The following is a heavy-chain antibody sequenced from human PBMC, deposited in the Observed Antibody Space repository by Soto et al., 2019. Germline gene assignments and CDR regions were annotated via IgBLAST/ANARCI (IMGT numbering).Heavy chain of an antibody. CDR3: VKGERDTAMVTRSVLGFDY. CDR1: GFTFSSYA. CDR2: ISSNGGST. Sequence: GGSLRLSCSASGFTFSSYAMHWVRQAPGKGLEYVSAISSNGGSTYYADSVKGRFTISRDNSKNTLYLQMSSLRAEDTAVYYCVKGERDTAMVTRSVLGFDYWGQGTLVTVSS. V-gene: IGHV3-64D*08. D-gene: IGHD5-18*01. J-gene: IGHJ4*02.